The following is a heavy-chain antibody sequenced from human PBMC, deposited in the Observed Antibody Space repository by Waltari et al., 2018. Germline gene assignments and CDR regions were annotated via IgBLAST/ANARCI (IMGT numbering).Heavy chain of an antibody. Sequence: QVQLVQSGAEVKKPGASVKVSCKASGYTFTGYYMHWVRQAPGQGLEWMGWINPNRGGTNYGQKVQGRCTMTRDTSISTAYMELSRLRSDDTAVYYCARGRYCSSTSCYSWFDPWGQGTLVTVSS. D-gene: IGHD2-2*01. CDR2: INPNRGGT. CDR3: ARGRYCSSTSCYSWFDP. J-gene: IGHJ5*02. V-gene: IGHV1-2*02. CDR1: GYTFTGYY.